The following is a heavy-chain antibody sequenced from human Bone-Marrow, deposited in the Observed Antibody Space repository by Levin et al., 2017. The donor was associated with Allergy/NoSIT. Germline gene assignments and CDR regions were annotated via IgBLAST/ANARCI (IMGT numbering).Heavy chain of an antibody. J-gene: IGHJ1*01. CDR1: GSSITSGYY. V-gene: IGHV4-38-2*02. CDR2: TSHSGNT. D-gene: IGHD6-13*01. Sequence: SETLSLTCSVSGSSITSGYYWGWVRQPPGQGLEWIASTSHSGNTYYNPSLKSRVTISLDTSKNQFSLNVQSLSAGDTAVYYCARSAPGNYEYFPHWGQGTLVTVSS. CDR3: ARSAPGNYEYFPH.